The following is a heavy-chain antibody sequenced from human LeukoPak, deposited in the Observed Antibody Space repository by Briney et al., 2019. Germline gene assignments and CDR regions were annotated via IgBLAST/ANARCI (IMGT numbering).Heavy chain of an antibody. V-gene: IGHV4-59*01. Sequence: SETLSLTCTVSGGCISSYYWSWIRQPPGKGLEWIGYIYYSGSTNYNPSLKSRVTISVDTSKNQFSLKLSSVTAADTAVYYCARGVPGYHEFDYWGQGTLVTVSS. J-gene: IGHJ4*02. CDR2: IYYSGST. CDR3: ARGVPGYHEFDY. CDR1: GGCISSYY. D-gene: IGHD3-16*02.